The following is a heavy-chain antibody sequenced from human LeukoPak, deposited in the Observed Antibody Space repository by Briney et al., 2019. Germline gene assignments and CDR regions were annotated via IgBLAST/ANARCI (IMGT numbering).Heavy chain of an antibody. CDR3: TTFGYSYGLA. V-gene: IGHV3-15*01. CDR1: GFTFSNAW. Sequence: GGSLRLSCAASGFTFSNAWMSRVRQAPGKGLEWVGRIRSKSDGGTTDYAAPVKGRLTISRDDSKNTLYLQMNSLKTEDTAVYYCTTFGYSYGLAWRQGTLVTVSS. J-gene: IGHJ5*02. D-gene: IGHD5-18*01. CDR2: IRSKSDGGTT.